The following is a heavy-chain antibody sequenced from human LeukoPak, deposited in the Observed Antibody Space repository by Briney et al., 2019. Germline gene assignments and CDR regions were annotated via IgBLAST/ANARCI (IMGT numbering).Heavy chain of an antibody. D-gene: IGHD2-21*01. J-gene: IGHJ4*02. Sequence: GGSLRLSCVGSGFNVTTNNMYWVRQAPGKGLECVSAFHAGGGPDYADSLRDRFTISRDNSKHTLYLQMNRLRAEETAVYFCGRRFCNSCPLDFWGQGTLVTVSS. V-gene: IGHV3-66*04. CDR3: GRRFCNSCPLDF. CDR2: FHAGGGP. CDR1: GFNVTTNN.